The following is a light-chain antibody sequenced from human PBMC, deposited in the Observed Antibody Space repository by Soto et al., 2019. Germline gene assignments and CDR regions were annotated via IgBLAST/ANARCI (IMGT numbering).Light chain of an antibody. CDR2: AAS. V-gene: IGKV1-6*01. CDR1: QGIRND. CDR3: LQDYNYPLT. Sequence: IHITHSGSSLSSSIGYRCTITCLASQGIRNDLGWYQQKPGKAPKLLIYAASSLQSGVPSRFSGSGSGTDFTLTISSLQPEDFATYYCLQDYNYPLTFGQGTKVDIK. J-gene: IGKJ1*01.